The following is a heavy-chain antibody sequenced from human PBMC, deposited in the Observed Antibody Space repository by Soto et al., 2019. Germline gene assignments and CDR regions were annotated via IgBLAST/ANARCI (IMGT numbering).Heavy chain of an antibody. CDR2: ARNKANSYTT. Sequence: EVQLVESGGGLVKPGGSLRLSCAASGFTFSDHYMDWVRQAPGKGLEWVGRARNKANSYTTEYAASVKGRFTISRDDSKNSLYLQMNSLKTEDSAVYYWARASGHLGEFLLDYWGQGTLVTGSS. D-gene: IGHD3-16*01. CDR3: ARASGHLGEFLLDY. CDR1: GFTFSDHY. V-gene: IGHV3-72*01. J-gene: IGHJ4*02.